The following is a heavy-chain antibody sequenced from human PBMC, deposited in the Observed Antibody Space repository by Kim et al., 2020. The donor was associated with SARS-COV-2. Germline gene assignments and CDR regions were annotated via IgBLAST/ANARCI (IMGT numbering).Heavy chain of an antibody. Sequence: GGSLRLSCEASGFTFSSNGMSWVRKSPGKGLEWVSRITFSGGNTYYADSVKGRFTISRDNSRNTLYLPMSSLRDEDTAFYYCAKDRGYRYGHVGVGYYYYGLDVWRQGTAVTVPS. V-gene: IGHV3-23*01. CDR3: AKDRGYRYGHVGVGYYYYGLDV. CDR2: ITFSGGNT. D-gene: IGHD5-18*01. CDR1: GFTFSSNG. J-gene: IGHJ6*02.